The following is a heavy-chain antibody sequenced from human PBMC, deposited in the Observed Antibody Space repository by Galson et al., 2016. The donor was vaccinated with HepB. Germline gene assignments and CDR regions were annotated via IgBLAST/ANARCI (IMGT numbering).Heavy chain of an antibody. J-gene: IGHJ4*02. D-gene: IGHD4-11*01. CDR3: ASANGVTWSDYFDY. Sequence: SVKVSCKASGGNFSNYVITWVRQAPGQGLEWMGEIIHMFGTTKYAQKFQGRVTITADKSTSTGHMELSSLRFEDAAVYYCASANGVTWSDYFDYWGRGTLVTVSS. CDR1: GGNFSNYV. V-gene: IGHV1-69*06. CDR2: IIHMFGTT.